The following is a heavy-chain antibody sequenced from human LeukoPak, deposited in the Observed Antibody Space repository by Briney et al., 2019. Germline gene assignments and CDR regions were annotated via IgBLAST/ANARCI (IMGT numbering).Heavy chain of an antibody. D-gene: IGHD3-22*01. J-gene: IGHJ6*04. CDR1: GYTFTNYY. Sequence: GASVNVSCKASGYTFTNYYMHWVRQAPGQGLEWMGVIDPSAGSTTYAQKFQGRVTMTRDMATSTVYMELSSLRSEDTAVYYCARAHYASSNIKVPFDVWGKGTTVTVSS. CDR2: IDPSAGST. CDR3: ARAHYASSNIKVPFDV. V-gene: IGHV1-46*01.